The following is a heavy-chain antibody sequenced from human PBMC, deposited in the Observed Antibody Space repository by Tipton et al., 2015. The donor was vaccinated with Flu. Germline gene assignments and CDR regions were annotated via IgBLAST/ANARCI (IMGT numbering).Heavy chain of an antibody. Sequence: TLSLTCTVSGGSISSGSYYWSWIRQPAGKGLEWIGRIYTSGSTNYNPSLKSRVTISVDTSKNQFSLKLSSVTAADTAVYYCARGRAVAGFRGFDYWGQGTPVTVSS. V-gene: IGHV4-61*02. CDR2: IYTSGST. CDR1: GGSISSGSYY. D-gene: IGHD6-19*01. J-gene: IGHJ4*02. CDR3: ARGRAVAGFRGFDY.